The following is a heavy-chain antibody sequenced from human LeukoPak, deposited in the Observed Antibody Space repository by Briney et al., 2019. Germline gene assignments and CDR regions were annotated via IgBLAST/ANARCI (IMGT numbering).Heavy chain of an antibody. CDR1: GGSFSGYY. D-gene: IGHD3-9*01. CDR3: ARVRRGYFDWFYYYYGMDV. V-gene: IGHV4-34*01. Sequence: SETLSPTCAVYGGSFSGYYWSWLRQPPGKGLEWIGEINHSGSTNYNPSLKSRVTISVDTSKNQFSLKLSSVTAADTAVYYCARVRRGYFDWFYYYYGMDVWGQGTTVTVSS. J-gene: IGHJ6*02. CDR2: INHSGST.